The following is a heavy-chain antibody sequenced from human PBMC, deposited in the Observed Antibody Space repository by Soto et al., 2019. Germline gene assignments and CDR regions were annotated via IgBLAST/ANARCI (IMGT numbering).Heavy chain of an antibody. CDR1: GFTFSNAW. V-gene: IGHV3-15*07. Sequence: GGSLRLSCAASGFTFSNAWMNWVRQAPGKGLEWVGRIKSKTDGGTTDYAAPVKGRFTISRDDSKNTLYLQMNSLKTEDTAVYYCTTANDFWSGYYHQLGSIFYYYGMDVWGQGTTVTVSS. CDR3: TTANDFWSGYYHQLGSIFYYYGMDV. J-gene: IGHJ6*02. D-gene: IGHD3-3*01. CDR2: IKSKTDGGTT.